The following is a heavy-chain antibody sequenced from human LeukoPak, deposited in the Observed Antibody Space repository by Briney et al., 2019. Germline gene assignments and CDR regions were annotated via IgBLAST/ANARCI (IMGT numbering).Heavy chain of an antibody. D-gene: IGHD6-13*01. V-gene: IGHV3-9*01. Sequence: GGSLRLSCAASGFTFDDYAMHRVRQAPGKGLEWVSGINWSSGNIGYADSVRGRFTISRDNAKNSLYLQMNSLRPEDTALYYCAKGIAAAGPYYYYGMDVWGQGTTVTVSS. CDR1: GFTFDDYA. CDR3: AKGIAAAGPYYYYGMDV. CDR2: INWSSGNI. J-gene: IGHJ6*02.